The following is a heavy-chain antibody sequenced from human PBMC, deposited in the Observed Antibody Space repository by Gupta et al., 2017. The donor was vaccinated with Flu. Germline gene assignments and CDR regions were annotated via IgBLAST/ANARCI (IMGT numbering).Heavy chain of an antibody. CDR1: GFSFSSYG. Sequence: QVQLVESGGGVVQPGRSLRLSCAGSGFSFSSYGMYWVRQAPGKGLEWVAIISNDGSGENYAESGKGRFTISRVNSKSTLYLQMNNLRTEDTAVYYCAKERVRRSSGYGMDVWGQGTTVTVSS. CDR2: ISNDGSGE. V-gene: IGHV3-30*18. D-gene: IGHD6-25*01. J-gene: IGHJ6*02. CDR3: AKERVRRSSGYGMDV.